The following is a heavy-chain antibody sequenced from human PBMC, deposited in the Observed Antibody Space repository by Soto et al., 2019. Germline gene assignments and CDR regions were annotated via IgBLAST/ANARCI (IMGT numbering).Heavy chain of an antibody. CDR2: ISAHNGNT. V-gene: IGHV1-18*04. CDR3: ARGSYISSWYSLDY. J-gene: IGHJ4*02. D-gene: IGHD6-13*01. CDR1: CYTFTSYG. Sequence: SVKVSFKASCYTFTSYGISWVRQAPGQGLEWMGWISAHNGNTDYAQKFQGRVTMTTDTSTSTASMELRSLRSDDTAVYYCARGSYISSWYSLDYWGQGTPVTVSS.